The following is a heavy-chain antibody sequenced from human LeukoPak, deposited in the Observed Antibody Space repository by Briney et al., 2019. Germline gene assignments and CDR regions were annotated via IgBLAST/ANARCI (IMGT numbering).Heavy chain of an antibody. J-gene: IGHJ5*02. CDR3: ARALKLRYFFPNTLGVTWFDP. CDR1: GGSISSSSYY. V-gene: IGHV4-39*07. CDR2: IYYSGST. D-gene: IGHD3-9*01. Sequence: PSETLSLTCTVSGGSISSSSYYWGWIRQPPGKGLEWIGSIYYSGSTYYNPSLKSRVTISVDTSKNQFSLKLSSVAAADTAVYYCARALKLRYFFPNTLGVTWFDPWGQGTLVTVSS.